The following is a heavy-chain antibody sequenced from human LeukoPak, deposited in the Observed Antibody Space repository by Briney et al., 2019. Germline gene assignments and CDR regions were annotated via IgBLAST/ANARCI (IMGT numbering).Heavy chain of an antibody. CDR1: GGSISSSSYY. CDR2: IYYSGST. V-gene: IGHV4-39*07. CDR3: AGATFYGMDV. Sequence: SETLSLTCTVSGGSISSSSYYWGWIRQPPGKGLEWIGSIYYSGSTYYNPSLKSRVTISVDTSKNQFSLKLSSVTAADTAVYYCAGATFYGMDVWGQGTTVTVSS. J-gene: IGHJ6*02.